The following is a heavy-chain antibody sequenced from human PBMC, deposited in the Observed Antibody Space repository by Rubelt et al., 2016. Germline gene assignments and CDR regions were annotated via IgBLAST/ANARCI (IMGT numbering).Heavy chain of an antibody. CDR2: IYYSGST. V-gene: IGHV4-39*07. D-gene: IGHD4-17*01. CDR3: SGEGDYGDYGRSFAY. Sequence: EWIGSIYYSGSTYYNPSLKSRVTISVDTSKNQFSLELSSVTAADTAVYYCSGEGDYGDYGRSFAYWGQGTLVTVSS. J-gene: IGHJ4*02.